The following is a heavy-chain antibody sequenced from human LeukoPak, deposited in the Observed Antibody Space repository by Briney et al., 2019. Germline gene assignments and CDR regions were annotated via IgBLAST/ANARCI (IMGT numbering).Heavy chain of an antibody. V-gene: IGHV4-39*01. CDR3: ASREPSVTGEGYYFDY. CDR1: GGSISSSSYY. J-gene: IGHJ4*02. Sequence: SETLSLTCTVSGGSISSSSYYWGWIRQPPGKGLEWIGSMYYSGNTYYNPSLKSRVTISVDTSKNQFSLKLSSVTAADTAVYYCASREPSVTGEGYYFDYWGQGTLVTVSS. D-gene: IGHD7-27*01. CDR2: MYYSGNT.